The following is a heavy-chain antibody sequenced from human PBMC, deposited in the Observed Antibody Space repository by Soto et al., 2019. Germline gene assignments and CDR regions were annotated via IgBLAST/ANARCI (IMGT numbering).Heavy chain of an antibody. Sequence: SETLSLTCTVSGGSIDSSSYYWGWIRQPPGKGLEWIGEINHSGSTNYNPSLKSRVTISVDTSKNQFSLKLSSVTAADTAVYYCARDSSGWYWFDPWGQGTLVTVSS. CDR2: INHSGST. J-gene: IGHJ5*02. V-gene: IGHV4-39*07. CDR3: ARDSSGWYWFDP. D-gene: IGHD6-19*01. CDR1: GGSIDSSSYY.